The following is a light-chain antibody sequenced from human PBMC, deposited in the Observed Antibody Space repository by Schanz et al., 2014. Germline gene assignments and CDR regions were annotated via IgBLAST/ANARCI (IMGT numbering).Light chain of an antibody. J-gene: IGLJ2*01. CDR2: EVN. V-gene: IGLV2-8*01. Sequence: QSALTQPPSASGSPGQSVAISCTGTTSDVGGYNFVSWYQQHPGKAPKLMINEVNKRPSGVPDRFSGSKSGNTASLTVSGLQAEDEADYYCSSYTSSSTPVVFGGGTKLTVL. CDR1: TSDVGGYNF. CDR3: SSYTSSSTPVV.